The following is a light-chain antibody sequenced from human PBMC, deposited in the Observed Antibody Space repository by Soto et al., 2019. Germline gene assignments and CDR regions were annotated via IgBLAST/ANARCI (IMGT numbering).Light chain of an antibody. CDR3: QQYASSPLLT. V-gene: IGKV3-15*01. CDR1: QSVSSN. Sequence: EIVMTQSPATLSVSPGERATLSCRASQSVSSNLAWYQQKPGQAPRLLIYGASTRATGIPARCSGSGSGTEITLTISSLQSEDCAIYYCQQYASSPLLTFGGGTKVDIK. CDR2: GAS. J-gene: IGKJ4*01.